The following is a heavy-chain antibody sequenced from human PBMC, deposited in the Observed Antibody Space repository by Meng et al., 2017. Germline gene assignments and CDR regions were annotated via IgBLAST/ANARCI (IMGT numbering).Heavy chain of an antibody. J-gene: IGHJ4*02. Sequence: QPQAFGSGTVRTMGPQSLNHAVSAGSHTARHWWTCVGQPPEKRMEWIEKRHNGGNNNYNSLLKSRVTISVDKYKNQCLLNLRSVTPADTAVYSCARVGEWLTIDSWGQGTLVTVSS. CDR3: ARVGEWLTIDS. D-gene: IGHD3-16*01. CDR1: AGSHTARHW. V-gene: IGHV4-4*01. CDR2: RHNGGNN.